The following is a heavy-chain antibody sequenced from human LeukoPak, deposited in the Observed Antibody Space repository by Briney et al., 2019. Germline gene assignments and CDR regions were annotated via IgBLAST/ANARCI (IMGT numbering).Heavy chain of an antibody. Sequence: HPGGSLRLSCAVSGFTVSSNYMSWVRQAPGKGLEWVSVIHRSGSTYYADSVKGRFTISRDNSKNTLYLQMNSLRVEDTAVYYCAREDGTGGPFDYWGQGTLVPVSS. CDR3: AREDGTGGPFDY. J-gene: IGHJ4*02. CDR2: IHRSGST. D-gene: IGHD1-1*01. CDR1: GFTVSSNY. V-gene: IGHV3-66*01.